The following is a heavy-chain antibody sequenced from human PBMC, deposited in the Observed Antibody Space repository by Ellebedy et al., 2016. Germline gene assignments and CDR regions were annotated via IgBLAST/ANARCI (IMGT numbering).Heavy chain of an antibody. J-gene: IGHJ5*02. Sequence: ASVKVSCXASGYTFTSYDINWVRQATGQGLEWMGWMNPNSGNTGYAQKFQGRVTMTRNTSISTAYMELSSLRSDDTAVYYCARGGTGYNWFDPWGQGTQVTVSS. CDR2: MNPNSGNT. CDR1: GYTFTSYD. D-gene: IGHD7-27*01. V-gene: IGHV1-8*01. CDR3: ARGGTGYNWFDP.